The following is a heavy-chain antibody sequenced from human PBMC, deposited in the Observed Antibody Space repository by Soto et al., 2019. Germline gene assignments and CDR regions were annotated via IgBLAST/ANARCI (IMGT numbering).Heavy chain of an antibody. CDR3: ARQSSGGWYGPEFYYYYGMDV. V-gene: IGHV5-51*01. CDR2: IYPGDSDT. D-gene: IGHD6-19*01. J-gene: IGHJ6*02. CDR1: GYSFTIYW. Sequence: GESLKISCKGSGYSFTIYWIGWVRQMPGKGLEWMGIIYPGDSDTRYSPSFQGQVTISADKSISTAYLQWSSLKASDTAMYYCARQSSGGWYGPEFYYYYGMDVWGQGTTVTVSS.